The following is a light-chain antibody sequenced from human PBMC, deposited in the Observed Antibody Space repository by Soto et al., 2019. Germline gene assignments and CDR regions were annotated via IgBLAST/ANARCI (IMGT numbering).Light chain of an antibody. CDR3: SSYTSSSTPIV. V-gene: IGLV2-14*01. Sequence: QSVLTQPASVSVSPGQSITISCTGTSSDVGGYNYVSWYQQHPGKAPKLMIYEVSNRPSGVSNRFSGSKSGNTASLTISGLQAEDEADYYCSSYTSSSTPIVFGGGTKLTVL. CDR1: SSDVGGYNY. CDR2: EVS. J-gene: IGLJ3*02.